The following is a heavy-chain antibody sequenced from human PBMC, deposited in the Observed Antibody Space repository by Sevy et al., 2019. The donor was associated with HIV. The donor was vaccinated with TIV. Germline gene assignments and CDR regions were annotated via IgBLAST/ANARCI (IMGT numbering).Heavy chain of an antibody. Sequence: GGSLRLSCAASGFTVSSNYMSWVRQAPGKGLEWVSVIYSGGSTYYADSVKGRFTISRDNSKNTLYLQMNSERAEDTAVYYCARADDSSGYYLDYWGQGTLVTVSS. CDR1: GFTVSSNY. CDR3: ARADDSSGYYLDY. J-gene: IGHJ4*02. V-gene: IGHV3-53*01. D-gene: IGHD3-22*01. CDR2: IYSGGST.